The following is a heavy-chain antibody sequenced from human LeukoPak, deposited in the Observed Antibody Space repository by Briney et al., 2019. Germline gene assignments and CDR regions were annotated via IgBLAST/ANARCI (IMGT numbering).Heavy chain of an antibody. CDR1: GFSFSRYE. CDR3: VRYYTRHSLYCDR. J-gene: IGHJ2*01. V-gene: IGHV3-7*01. Sequence: GGSLRLSCAASGFSFSRYEMNWVRQPPGKGLEWVANIKPDEGEKYYVDSVKGRFTVSRDNAKNSLYLQMNSLRGEDTAVYYCVRYYTRHSLYCDRWVRGTLVTVSS. CDR2: IKPDEGEK. D-gene: IGHD3-10*01.